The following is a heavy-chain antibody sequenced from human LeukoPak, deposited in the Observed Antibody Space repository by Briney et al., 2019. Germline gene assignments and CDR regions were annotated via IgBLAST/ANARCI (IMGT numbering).Heavy chain of an antibody. CDR3: ARTHVPAAKADAFDI. D-gene: IGHD2-2*01. Sequence: ASVKVSCKASGYTFTGYYMHWVRQAPGQGLEWMGWNNPNSGGTNYAQKFQGWVTMTRDTSTSTVYMELSSLRSEDTAVYYCARTHVPAAKADAFDIWGQGTMVTVSS. CDR1: GYTFTGYY. V-gene: IGHV1-2*04. J-gene: IGHJ3*02. CDR2: NNPNSGGT.